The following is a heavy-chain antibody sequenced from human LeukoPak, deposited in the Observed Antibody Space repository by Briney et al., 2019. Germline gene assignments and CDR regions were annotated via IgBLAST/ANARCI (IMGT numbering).Heavy chain of an antibody. D-gene: IGHD3-16*01. CDR2: IKQDGSEK. V-gene: IGHV3-7*01. CDR3: ARRVPNEVITDYFDY. J-gene: IGHJ4*02. Sequence: PGGSLRLSCAASGFTFSSYWMSWVRQAPGKGLEWVANIKQDGSEKYYVDSVKGRFTISRDNAKNSLFLQMNSLRAEDTAVYYCARRVPNEVITDYFDYWGPGTLVTVSS. CDR1: GFTFSSYW.